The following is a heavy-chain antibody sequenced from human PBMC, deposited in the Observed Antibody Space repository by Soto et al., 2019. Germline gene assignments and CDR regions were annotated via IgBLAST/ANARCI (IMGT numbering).Heavy chain of an antibody. CDR1: GFAFGSYG. J-gene: IGHJ6*02. CDR2: IWYDGSNK. V-gene: IGHV3-33*01. Sequence: HPWGSLRLSCAASGFAFGSYGIHFFRHSPFKWLEWVAVIWYDGSNKYYADSVKGRFTISRDNSKNTLYLQMNSLRAEDTAVYYCARGLSPSGSSWPGGVYYYYYGMDVWGQGTTVTVSS. CDR3: ARGLSPSGSSWPGGVYYYYYGMDV. D-gene: IGHD6-13*01.